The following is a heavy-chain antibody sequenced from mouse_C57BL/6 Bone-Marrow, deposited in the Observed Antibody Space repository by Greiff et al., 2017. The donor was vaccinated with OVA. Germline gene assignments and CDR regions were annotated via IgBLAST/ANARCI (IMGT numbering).Heavy chain of an antibody. CDR1: GYTFTSYW. V-gene: IGHV1-55*01. CDR3: ARKNWDVGYYFDY. J-gene: IGHJ2*01. D-gene: IGHD4-1*01. Sequence: VQLQQSGAELVKPGASVKMSCKASGYTFTSYWITWVKQRPGQGLEWIGDIYPGSGSTNYNEKFKSKATLTVDTSSSTAYMQLSSLTSEDSAVYYCARKNWDVGYYFDYWGQGTTLTVSS. CDR2: IYPGSGST.